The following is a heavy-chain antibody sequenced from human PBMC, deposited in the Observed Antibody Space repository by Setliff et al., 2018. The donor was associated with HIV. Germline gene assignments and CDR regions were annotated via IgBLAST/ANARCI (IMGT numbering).Heavy chain of an antibody. D-gene: IGHD2-2*02. CDR3: ANIRLGS. CDR2: ISWDGGST. Sequence: SGGSLRLSCAASGFAFDDYTMHWVRQAPGKGLEWVAIISWDGGSTYYADSVEGRFTISRDNVNNAVYLQMNSLRAEDTAIYYCANIRLGSWGQGTLVTVSS. J-gene: IGHJ5*02. V-gene: IGHV3-43*01. CDR1: GFAFDDYT.